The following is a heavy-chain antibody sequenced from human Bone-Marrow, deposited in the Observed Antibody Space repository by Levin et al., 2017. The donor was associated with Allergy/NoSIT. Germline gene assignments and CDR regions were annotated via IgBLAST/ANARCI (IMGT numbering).Heavy chain of an antibody. CDR3: AKGTGGTGRYFDL. CDR2: ISYDGSDQ. CDR1: GFTFSSYG. J-gene: IGHJ2*01. D-gene: IGHD7-27*01. Sequence: GFTFSSYGMHWVRQAPGKGLEWVAAISYDGSDQKYADSVKGRFIISRDNSKNTLYLQMNSLRFEDTAVFYCAKGTGGTGRYFDLWGRGTLVTVSS. V-gene: IGHV3-30*18.